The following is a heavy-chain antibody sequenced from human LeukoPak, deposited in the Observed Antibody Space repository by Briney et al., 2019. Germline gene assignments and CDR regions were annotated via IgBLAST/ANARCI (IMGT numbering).Heavy chain of an antibody. CDR3: ARDSTPTYYSGTYYFEY. Sequence: ASVKVSCKASGYTFASYYMHWVRQAPGQGLEWMGIINPSGGSTTYAQKFQGRVTMTRDTSTSTVYVELSSLRSEDTAVYYCARDSTPTYYSGTYYFEYWGQGTLATVSS. V-gene: IGHV1-46*01. J-gene: IGHJ4*02. CDR2: INPSGGST. D-gene: IGHD1-26*01. CDR1: GYTFASYY.